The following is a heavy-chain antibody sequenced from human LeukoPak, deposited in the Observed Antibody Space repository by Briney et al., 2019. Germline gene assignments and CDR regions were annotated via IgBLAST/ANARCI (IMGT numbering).Heavy chain of an antibody. J-gene: IGHJ4*02. CDR3: ARALDTTILLGGY. CDR1: GYTFTNYD. CDR2: MNPYSGST. V-gene: IGHV1-8*01. Sequence: VASVKVSCKTSGYTFTNYDINWVRQATGQGLEWMGWMNPYSGSTGYAQNFQGRVTTTRNTSINTAYMEMSSLTSEDTAVYYCARALDTTILLGGYWGQGTLVTVSS. D-gene: IGHD3-16*01.